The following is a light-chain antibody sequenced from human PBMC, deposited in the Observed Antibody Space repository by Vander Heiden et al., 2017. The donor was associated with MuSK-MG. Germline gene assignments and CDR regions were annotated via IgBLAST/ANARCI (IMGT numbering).Light chain of an antibody. V-gene: IGKV3-15*01. J-gene: IGKJ2*02. CDR3: QQHNDCPPST. CDR2: GAS. Sequence: PATLSASPGERATITCRASQSVSSNLAWYQQKPGEAPRLLIYGASTRATGIPARFSGSGSGTEFTLTISSRQSDDFAVYYCQQHNDCPPSTFGQGTKLEIK. CDR1: QSVSSN.